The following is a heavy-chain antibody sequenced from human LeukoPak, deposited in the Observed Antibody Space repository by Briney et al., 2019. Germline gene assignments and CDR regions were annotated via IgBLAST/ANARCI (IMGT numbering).Heavy chain of an antibody. CDR3: TRKNYSDSSGYSSDY. CDR1: GFTFGDYA. Sequence: GGSLRLSCTASGFTFGDYAMSWVRQAPGKGLEWVCFIRSKAYGGTTEYAASVNGRFTISRDDSKSIAYLQMNSLKTEDTALYYCTRKNYSDSSGYSSDYWGQGTLVTVSS. J-gene: IGHJ4*02. D-gene: IGHD3-22*01. V-gene: IGHV3-49*04. CDR2: IRSKAYGGTT.